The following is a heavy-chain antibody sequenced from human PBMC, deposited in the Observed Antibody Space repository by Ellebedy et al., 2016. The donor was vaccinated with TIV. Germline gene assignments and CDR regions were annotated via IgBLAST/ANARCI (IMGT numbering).Heavy chain of an antibody. V-gene: IGHV3-11*04. J-gene: IGHJ5*02. CDR1: GFTFSDYY. CDR2: ISSSSSTI. CDR3: ARITIFGVGRGFDP. Sequence: GESLKISXAASGFTFSDYYMSWIRQAPGKGLEWVSYISSSSSTIYYADSVKGRFTISRDNAKNSLYLQMNSLRDEDTAVYYCARITIFGVGRGFDPWGQGTLVTVSS. D-gene: IGHD3-3*01.